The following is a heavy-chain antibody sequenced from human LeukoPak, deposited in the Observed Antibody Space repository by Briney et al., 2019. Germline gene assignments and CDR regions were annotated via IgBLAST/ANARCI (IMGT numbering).Heavy chain of an antibody. CDR3: ARENTAVPGGDC. V-gene: IGHV3-7*01. CDR2: IKQDGSEK. D-gene: IGHD5-18*01. J-gene: IGHJ4*02. Sequence: PGGSPRLSCAASGFTINNYWMSWVRQAPGKGLEWVANIKQDGSEKYYVDSVKGRFTTSRDNAKNSVYLQMNSLRAEDTAVYYCARENTAVPGGDCWGQGTLVTVSS. CDR1: GFTINNYW.